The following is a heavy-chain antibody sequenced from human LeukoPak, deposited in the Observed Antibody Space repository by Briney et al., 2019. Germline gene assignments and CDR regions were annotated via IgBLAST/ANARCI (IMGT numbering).Heavy chain of an antibody. J-gene: IGHJ3*02. CDR1: GGSISSYY. Sequence: SETLSLTCTVSGGSISSYYWSWIRQPPGKGLEWIGYIYYSGSTNYNPSLKSRVTISVDTSKNQFSLKLSSVTAADTAVYYCARRSVELGAFGIWGQGTMVTVSS. V-gene: IGHV4-59*01. CDR3: ARRSVELGAFGI. CDR2: IYYSGST. D-gene: IGHD1-26*01.